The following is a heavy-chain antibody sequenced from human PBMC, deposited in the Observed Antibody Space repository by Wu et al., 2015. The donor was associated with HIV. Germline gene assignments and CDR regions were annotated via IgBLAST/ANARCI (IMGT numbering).Heavy chain of an antibody. CDR2: LIPMYGTA. J-gene: IGHJ6*03. CDR3: AIGQTPTIIDYYYMDV. V-gene: IGHV1-69*13. Sequence: QVQLLQSGAEVKKPGSSVRVSCKASGATFSSYALSWVRQAPGQGLEWMGRLIPMYGTADYAQKFQGRVTITADVSTSTAYMDVSSLRSDDTAVYYCAIGQTPTIIDYYYMDVWGKGTTVTVSS. D-gene: IGHD5-24*01. CDR1: GATFSSYA.